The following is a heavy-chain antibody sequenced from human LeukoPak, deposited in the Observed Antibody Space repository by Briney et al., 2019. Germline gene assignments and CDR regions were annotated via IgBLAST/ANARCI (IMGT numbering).Heavy chain of an antibody. V-gene: IGHV3-23*01. CDR1: GVTFSSYA. CDR3: AKELGLWLDY. CDR2: ISGSGGST. Sequence: GGSLRLSCAASGVTFSSYAMRWVGQAPGKGVEGGSAISGSGGSTYYADSVKGRVTISRDNSKNKVYMQMSSLRAEDTAVYYCAKELGLWLDYWGQGTLVTVSS. D-gene: IGHD6-19*01. J-gene: IGHJ4*02.